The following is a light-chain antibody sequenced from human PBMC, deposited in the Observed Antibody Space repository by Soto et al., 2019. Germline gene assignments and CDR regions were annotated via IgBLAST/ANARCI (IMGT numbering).Light chain of an antibody. CDR1: QSVGTS. CDR2: GAS. CDR3: QHYNSYSVA. V-gene: IGKV3-15*01. J-gene: IGKJ1*01. Sequence: EIVMTQSPATLSVSPGQRVTLSCRASQSVGTSIAWYQQKPGQAPRLLIYGASTRATGVPARFSGSGSGTAFTLTISSLQPDDCATYYCQHYNSYSVAFGQGTKVDIK.